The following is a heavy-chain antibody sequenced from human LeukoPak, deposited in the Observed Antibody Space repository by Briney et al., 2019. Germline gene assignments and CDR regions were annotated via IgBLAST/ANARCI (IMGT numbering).Heavy chain of an antibody. CDR1: GYSISSPNY. D-gene: IGHD2-2*01. J-gene: IGHJ4*02. V-gene: IGHV4-38-2*02. CDR2: IYHSGTT. Sequence: SETLSLTCTVSGYSISSPNYWGWIRQPPGKGLEWIGNIYHSGTTYYNTSLKSRVTISVDTSKNQSSLNLSSVTAADTAIYFCARVYCSSASCYDDRGAFDYWGQGTLVTVSS. CDR3: ARVYCSSASCYDDRGAFDY.